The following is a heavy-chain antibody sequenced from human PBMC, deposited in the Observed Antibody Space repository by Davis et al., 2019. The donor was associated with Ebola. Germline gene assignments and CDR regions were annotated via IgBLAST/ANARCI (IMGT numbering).Heavy chain of an antibody. CDR2: ISSSGDNT. J-gene: IGHJ4*02. CDR3: AKVDTAMVRIGIAVAGSLDY. D-gene: IGHD5-18*01. V-gene: IGHV3-23*01. Sequence: GESLKISCAASGFTFSSYWMSWVRQAPGKGLEWVATISSSGDNTHYADSVKGRFTISRDNSKNTLFLQMNSLRAEDTAVYHCAKVDTAMVRIGIAVAGSLDYWGQGTLVTVSS. CDR1: GFTFSSYW.